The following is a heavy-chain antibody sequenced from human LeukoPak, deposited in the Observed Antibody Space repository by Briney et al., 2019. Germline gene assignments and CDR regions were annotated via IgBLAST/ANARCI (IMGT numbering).Heavy chain of an antibody. D-gene: IGHD6-13*01. CDR2: IYSGGSI. CDR1: GFTVSSNY. CDR3: ASLRNSSPRGYFDY. V-gene: IGHV3-53*01. J-gene: IGHJ4*02. Sequence: GGSLRLSCAASGFTVSSNYMTWVRQAPGKGLEWVSVIYSGGSIYYADSVKGRFTVSRDNSRNTLYLQMNSLRAEDTAVYYCASLRNSSPRGYFDYWGQGTLVTVSS.